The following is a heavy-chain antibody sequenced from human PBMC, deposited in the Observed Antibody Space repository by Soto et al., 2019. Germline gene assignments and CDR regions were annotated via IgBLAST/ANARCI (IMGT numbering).Heavy chain of an antibody. CDR2: IKSYTNGGTT. CDR1: GFTFSHAW. V-gene: IGHV3-15*01. CDR3: TTDDPINKY. Sequence: PGGSLRLSCAASGFTFSHAWMSWVRQAPGKGPEWVGRIKSYTNGGTTDYAAPAKGRFAISRDDSKNTLYLQMNSLKTEDAGVYYCTTDDPINKYWGQGTLVTVSS. J-gene: IGHJ4*02.